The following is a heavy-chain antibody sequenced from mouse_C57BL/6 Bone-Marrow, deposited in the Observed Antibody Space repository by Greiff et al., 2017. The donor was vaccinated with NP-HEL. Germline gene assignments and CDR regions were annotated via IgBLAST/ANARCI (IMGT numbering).Heavy chain of an antibody. D-gene: IGHD2-1*01. Sequence: VQLQQSGAELVKPGASVKISCKASGYAFSSYWMNWVKQRPGKGLEWIGQIYPGDGDTNYNGKFKGKATLTADKSSSTAYMQLSSLTSEDSAVYFCARPIYYGNSDYFDYWGQGTTLTVSS. CDR3: ARPIYYGNSDYFDY. V-gene: IGHV1-80*01. CDR2: IYPGDGDT. J-gene: IGHJ2*01. CDR1: GYAFSSYW.